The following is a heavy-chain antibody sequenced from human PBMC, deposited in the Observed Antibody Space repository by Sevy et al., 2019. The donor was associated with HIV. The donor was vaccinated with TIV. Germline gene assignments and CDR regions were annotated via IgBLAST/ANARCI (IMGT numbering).Heavy chain of an antibody. V-gene: IGHV3-30-3*01. CDR3: ARVAVSYCTNDCYHRFDY. CDR1: GFSFSHYA. Sequence: GGSLRLSCAVSGFSFSHYAFHWVRQAPGKGLEWVSLISYDGTYKYYADSVKGRFTISRDNSKNTLYLQMNSLRGNDTAVYYCARVAVSYCTNDCYHRFDYWGRGALVTVSS. CDR2: ISYDGTYK. D-gene: IGHD2-8*01. J-gene: IGHJ4*02.